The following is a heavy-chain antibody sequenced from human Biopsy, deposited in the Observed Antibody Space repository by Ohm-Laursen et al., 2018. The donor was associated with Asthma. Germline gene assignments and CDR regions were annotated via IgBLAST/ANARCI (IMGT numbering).Heavy chain of an antibody. D-gene: IGHD2-21*01. V-gene: IGHV3-23*01. J-gene: IGHJ4*02. CDR2: IIGSGGFT. CDR3: AKDERAYYGSDSKYMQPVPLGD. CDR1: GFTFTNTA. Sequence: SLSLPCAASGFTFTNTAMSWVCQAPRQGLERVSSIIGSGGFTYYADSVKGRFTISRDKTDNTLYLQMNSLTAEDTAVYHCAKDERAYYGSDSKYMQPVPLGDWGQGTVVIVSA.